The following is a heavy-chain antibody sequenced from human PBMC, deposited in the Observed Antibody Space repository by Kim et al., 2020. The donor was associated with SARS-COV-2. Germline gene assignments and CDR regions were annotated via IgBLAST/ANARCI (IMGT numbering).Heavy chain of an antibody. CDR1: GGSISSFY. J-gene: IGHJ4*02. V-gene: IGHV4-59*01. Sequence: SETLSLTCTVSGGSISSFYWSWIRQPPGKGLEWIGHIYYSGGTNHNPSLKTRVTISLDTSKNQISLKLSSVTAVDTAVYYCARERAPQKGFNYFDHWGQGTLVTVSA. CDR2: IYYSGGT. CDR3: ARERAPQKGFNYFDH.